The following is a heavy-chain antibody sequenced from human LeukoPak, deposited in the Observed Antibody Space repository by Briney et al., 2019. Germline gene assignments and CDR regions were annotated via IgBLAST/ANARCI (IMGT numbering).Heavy chain of an antibody. J-gene: IGHJ4*02. CDR1: GGSISSGDRY. V-gene: IGHV4-30-4*01. D-gene: IGHD5-18*01. CDR3: ARDSYSYGYGGFDY. CDR2: IYSTGNT. Sequence: SETLSLTCTVSGGSISSGDRYWSWIRQSPGKGLEWIGYIYSTGNTYYDPSLKSRVIISVDTSKNQFSLELNSVTAADTAVYYCARDSYSYGYGGFDYWGQGILVTVSS.